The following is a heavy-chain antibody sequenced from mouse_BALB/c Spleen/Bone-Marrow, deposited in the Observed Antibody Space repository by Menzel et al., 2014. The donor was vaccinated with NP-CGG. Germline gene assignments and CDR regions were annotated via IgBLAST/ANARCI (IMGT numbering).Heavy chain of an antibody. Sequence: EVKLMESGGGLVQPGESLKLSCESNECEFPSHDMSWVRKTPEKRLELVAAINSDGGSTYYPDTMERRFIISRDNSKKTLYLQMSSLRSEDTAFYYCARHGDYYGSSLFAYWGQGTLVTVSA. CDR1: ECEFPSHD. CDR2: INSDGGST. J-gene: IGHJ3*01. CDR3: ARHGDYYGSSLFAY. V-gene: IGHV5-2*01. D-gene: IGHD1-1*01.